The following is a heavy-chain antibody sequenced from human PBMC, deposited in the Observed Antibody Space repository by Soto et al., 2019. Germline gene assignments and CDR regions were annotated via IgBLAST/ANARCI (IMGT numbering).Heavy chain of an antibody. J-gene: IGHJ4*02. CDR1: AFTVSNNY. CDR2: IYSGGGT. D-gene: IGHD3-3*01. Sequence: VQLVESGGGLVQPGGSLTLSCVASAFTVSNNYMSWVRQAPGKGLESVALIYSGGGTYYADSVKGRFTISRDNSKNTLYLQMNSLRAEDTAVYYCASGYDPFDYWGQGTLVTVSS. V-gene: IGHV3-66*01. CDR3: ASGYDPFDY.